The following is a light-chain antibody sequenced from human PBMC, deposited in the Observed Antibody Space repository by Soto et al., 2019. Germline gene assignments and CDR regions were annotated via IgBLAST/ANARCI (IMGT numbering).Light chain of an antibody. V-gene: IGKV3-15*01. J-gene: IGKJ1*01. Sequence: EIVMTQSPATLPXSXGXXXTXXXEASQSVSSSLAWYQQKPGQAPRLLIYGASTRATGIPARFSGSGSGTEFTLTISSLQSEDFAVYYCQQYNNWPWTFGQGTKLDIK. CDR3: QQYNNWPWT. CDR1: QSVSSS. CDR2: GAS.